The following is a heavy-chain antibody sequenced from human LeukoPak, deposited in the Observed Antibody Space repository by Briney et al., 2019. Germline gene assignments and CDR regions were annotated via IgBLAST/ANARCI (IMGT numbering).Heavy chain of an antibody. CDR2: IYTSGST. D-gene: IGHD2-15*01. Sequence: SQTLSLTCTVSGGSISSGSYYWSWIRQPAGKGLEWIGRIYTSGSTNYNPSLKSRVTISVDTSKNQFSLKLSSVTAADTAVYYCARELGYCSGGSCYTHDAFDIWGQGTMVTVSS. CDR1: GGSISSGSYY. CDR3: ARELGYCSGGSCYTHDAFDI. J-gene: IGHJ3*02. V-gene: IGHV4-61*02.